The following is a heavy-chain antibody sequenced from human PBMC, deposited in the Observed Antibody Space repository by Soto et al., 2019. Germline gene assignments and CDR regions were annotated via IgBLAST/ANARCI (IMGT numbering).Heavy chain of an antibody. CDR1: GGSISSSY. V-gene: IGHV4-59*01. D-gene: IGHD3-3*01. J-gene: IGHJ4*02. CDR2: IYYTGST. Sequence: SETLSLTCTVSGGSISSSYWSWIRPPPGKPLEWIGYIYYTGSTSYNPSLKSRVIILEDRSKNQFSLKLSSVTAADTAVYYCARHYDFWSGYYDYWGQGTLVTVSS. CDR3: ARHYDFWSGYYDY.